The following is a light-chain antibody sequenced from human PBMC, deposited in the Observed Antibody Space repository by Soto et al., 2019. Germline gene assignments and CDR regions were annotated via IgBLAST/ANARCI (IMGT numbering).Light chain of an antibody. CDR1: SSDVGRYNF. CDR2: EVT. CDR3: CSDAGSGIYV. V-gene: IGLV2-23*02. J-gene: IGLJ1*01. Sequence: QSALTQPASVSGSPGQSITISCTGTSSDVGRYNFVSWYQQYPGKAPRVLINEVTKRPSGVSNRFSGSKSGNTAFLTISGLQAEDEADYYCCSDAGSGIYVFGTGTKLTVL.